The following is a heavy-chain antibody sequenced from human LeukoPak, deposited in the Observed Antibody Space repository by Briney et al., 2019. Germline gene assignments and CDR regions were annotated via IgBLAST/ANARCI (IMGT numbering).Heavy chain of an antibody. CDR2: ISSSSSSI. CDR3: ARGYYEDYDILTGYYKTDDAFDI. Sequence: GGSLRLSCAASGFTFSSYSMNWVRQAPGKGLELASYISSSSSSIYYADPVKGRFTISRDNAKNSLYLQMNSLRAENTAVYYCARGYYEDYDILTGYYKTDDAFDIWGQGTMVTVSS. V-gene: IGHV3-21*01. J-gene: IGHJ3*02. CDR1: GFTFSSYS. D-gene: IGHD3-9*01.